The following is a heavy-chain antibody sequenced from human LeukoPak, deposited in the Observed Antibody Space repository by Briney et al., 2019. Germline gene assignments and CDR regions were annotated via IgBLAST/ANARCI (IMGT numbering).Heavy chain of an antibody. V-gene: IGHV3-53*01. J-gene: IGHJ6*02. CDR3: ARWSTWAHYYYGMDV. D-gene: IGHD3-3*01. Sequence: PGGSLRLSCAASGFTVSSNYMSWVRQAPGKVLEWVSVIYSGGSTYYADSVKGRFTISRDNSKNTLYLQMNSLRAEDTAVYYCARWSTWAHYYYGMDVWGQGTTVTVSS. CDR1: GFTVSSNY. CDR2: IYSGGST.